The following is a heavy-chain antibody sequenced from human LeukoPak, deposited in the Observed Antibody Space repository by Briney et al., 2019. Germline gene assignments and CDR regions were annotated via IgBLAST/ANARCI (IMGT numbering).Heavy chain of an antibody. CDR3: ARDKLTGNAFDI. V-gene: IGHV3-53*01. CDR1: GFTVSSNY. Sequence: PGGSLRLSCAASGFTVSSNYMSWVHQAPGKGLEWVSVIYSGSSTYYADSVKGRFTISRDNSKNTLYLQMNSLRAEDTAVYYCARDKLTGNAFDIWGQGTMVTVSS. CDR2: IYSGSST. D-gene: IGHD3-10*01. J-gene: IGHJ3*02.